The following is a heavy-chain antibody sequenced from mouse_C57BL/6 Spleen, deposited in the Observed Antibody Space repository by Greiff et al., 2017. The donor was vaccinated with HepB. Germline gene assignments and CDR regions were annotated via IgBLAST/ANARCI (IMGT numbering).Heavy chain of an antibody. CDR3: AGYYGSSWFAY. CDR2: ISYDGSN. CDR1: GYSITSGYY. D-gene: IGHD1-1*01. V-gene: IGHV3-6*01. Sequence: VQLKESGPGLVKPSQSLSLTCSVTGYSITSGYYWNWIRQFPGNKLEWMGYISYDGSNNYNPSLKNRISITRDTSKNQFFLKLNSVTTEDTATYYCAGYYGSSWFAYWGQGTLVTVSA. J-gene: IGHJ3*01.